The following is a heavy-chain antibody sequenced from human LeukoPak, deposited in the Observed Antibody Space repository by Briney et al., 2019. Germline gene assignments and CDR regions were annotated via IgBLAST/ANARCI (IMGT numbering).Heavy chain of an antibody. Sequence: LSLTCAVYGGSFSGYYWSWIRQPPGKGLEWVGRTRNKANSYTTEYAASVKGRFTISRDDSKNSLYLQMNSLKTEDTAVYYCARVTQLLLYDYWGQGTLVTVFS. D-gene: IGHD2-2*02. CDR3: ARVTQLLLYDY. CDR2: TRNKANSYTT. CDR1: GGSFSGYY. J-gene: IGHJ4*02. V-gene: IGHV3-72*01.